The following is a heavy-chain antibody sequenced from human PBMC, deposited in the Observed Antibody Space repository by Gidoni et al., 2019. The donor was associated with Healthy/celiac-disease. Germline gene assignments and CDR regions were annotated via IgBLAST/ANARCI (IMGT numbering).Heavy chain of an antibody. D-gene: IGHD3-22*01. Sequence: QVQLQQWGAGLLKPSETLSLTCAVYGGSFSGYYWSWIRQPPGKGLEWIGEINHSGSTNYNPSLKSRVTISVDTSKNQFSLKLSSVTAADTAVYYCARVGDKVWLLLRRAFDIWGQGTMVTVSS. CDR1: GGSFSGYY. CDR3: ARVGDKVWLLLRRAFDI. V-gene: IGHV4-34*01. CDR2: INHSGST. J-gene: IGHJ3*02.